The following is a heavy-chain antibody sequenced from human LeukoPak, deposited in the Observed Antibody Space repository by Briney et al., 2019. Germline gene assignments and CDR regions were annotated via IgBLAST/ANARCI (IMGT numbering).Heavy chain of an antibody. V-gene: IGHV4-59*12. CDR1: GGSISSYY. J-gene: IGHJ6*03. CDR3: ARDLRRRVTAIGYGPREYYYYMDV. Sequence: PSETLSLTCTASGGSISSYYWSWIRQPPGRGLDLIGSIYYSGSTNYNPSLKSRVTISVDTSKNQFSLKVTSVTAADTAVYYCARDLRRRVTAIGYGPREYYYYMDVWGKGTTVTISS. D-gene: IGHD2-21*02. CDR2: IYYSGST.